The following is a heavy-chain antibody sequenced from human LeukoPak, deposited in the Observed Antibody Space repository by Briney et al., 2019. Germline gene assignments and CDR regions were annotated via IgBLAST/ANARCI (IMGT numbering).Heavy chain of an antibody. CDR1: GFTFSSYA. Sequence: GRSLRLSCAASGFTFSSYAMSWVRQAPGKGLEWVSAISGSGGSTYYADSVKGRFTISRDNSKNTLYLQMNSLRAEDTAVYYCAKGYSGYSSSWCDYWGQGTLVTVSS. J-gene: IGHJ4*02. D-gene: IGHD6-13*01. V-gene: IGHV3-23*01. CDR2: ISGSGGST. CDR3: AKGYSGYSSSWCDY.